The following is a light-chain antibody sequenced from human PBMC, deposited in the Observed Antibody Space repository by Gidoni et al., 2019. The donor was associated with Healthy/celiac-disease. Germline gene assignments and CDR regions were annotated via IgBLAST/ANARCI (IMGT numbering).Light chain of an antibody. CDR1: KLGDKY. Sequence: SYELTQPPSVSVSPGQTASITCSGDKLGDKYACWYQQKPGQSPVLVIYQDSKRPSGIPERFSGSNSGNTATLTISGTQAMDEADYYCQAWDSPPGDVVFGGGTKLTVL. CDR3: QAWDSPPGDVV. V-gene: IGLV3-1*01. J-gene: IGLJ2*01. CDR2: QDS.